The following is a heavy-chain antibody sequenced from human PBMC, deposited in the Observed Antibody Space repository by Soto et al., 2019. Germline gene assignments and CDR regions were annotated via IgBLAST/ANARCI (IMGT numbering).Heavy chain of an antibody. CDR3: AREFWSGYYSYFDY. CDR1: GFTFSSYA. V-gene: IGHV3-30-3*01. J-gene: IGHJ4*02. Sequence: GGSLRLSCAASGFTFSSYAMHWVRQAPGKGLEWVAVISYDGSNKYYADSVKGRFTISRDNSKNTLYLQMNSLRAEDTAVYYCAREFWSGYYSYFDYWGQGTLVTSPQ. CDR2: ISYDGSNK. D-gene: IGHD3-3*01.